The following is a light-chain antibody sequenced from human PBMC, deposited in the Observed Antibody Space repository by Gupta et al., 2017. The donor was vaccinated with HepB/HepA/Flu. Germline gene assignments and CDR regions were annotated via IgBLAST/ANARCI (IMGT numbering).Light chain of an antibody. V-gene: IGKV3-20*01. J-gene: IGKJ5*01. Sequence: EIVLTQSPGTLSLSPGERATLSCRASQSVSSSYLAWYQQKPGQAPRLLIYGASSRATGIPDRFSGSGSGTDFTLTISRLEPEDFAVYYCQQDGSSRITFGQGTLLEIK. CDR3: QQDGSSRIT. CDR2: GAS. CDR1: QSVSSSY.